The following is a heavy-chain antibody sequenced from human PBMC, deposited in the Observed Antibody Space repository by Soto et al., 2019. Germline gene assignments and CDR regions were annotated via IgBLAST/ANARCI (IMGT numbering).Heavy chain of an antibody. CDR1: GYTFTSYG. V-gene: IGHV1-18*01. CDR2: ISAYNGNT. Sequence: QVQLVQSGAELKKPGASVKVSCKASGYTFTSYGISSVRQAPGQGLEWMGWISAYNGNTNYAQKLQDRVTMTTDTATSTAYMGLRSLRSDDTAVYYCARVDYYGSRSDGLRSYYGMDVWGQGTTVTVSS. CDR3: ARVDYYGSRSDGLRSYYGMDV. J-gene: IGHJ6*02. D-gene: IGHD3-10*01.